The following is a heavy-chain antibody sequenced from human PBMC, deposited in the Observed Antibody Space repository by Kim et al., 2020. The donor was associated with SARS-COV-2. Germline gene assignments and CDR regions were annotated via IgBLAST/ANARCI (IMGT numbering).Heavy chain of an antibody. D-gene: IGHD4-17*01. Sequence: YYADSVKGRFTISRDNSKNTLYLQRNSLRAEDTAVYYCAKRAAVTTLDYWGQGTLVTVSS. J-gene: IGHJ4*02. CDR3: AKRAAVTTLDY. V-gene: IGHV3-23*01.